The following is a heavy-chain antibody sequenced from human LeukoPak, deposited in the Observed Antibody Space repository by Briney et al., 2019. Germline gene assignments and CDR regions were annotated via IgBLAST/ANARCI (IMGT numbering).Heavy chain of an antibody. D-gene: IGHD6-19*01. CDR2: IYYSGST. V-gene: IGHV4-39*01. J-gene: IGHJ5*02. CDR3: ARPGGAVAGTVMWFDP. CDR1: GGSISSSSYY. Sequence: SETLSLTCTVSGGSISSSSYYWGWIRQPPGKGLEWIGSIYYSGSTYYNPSLKSRVTISVDTSKNQFSLKLSSVTAADTAVYYCARPGGAVAGTVMWFDPWGQGTLVTVSS.